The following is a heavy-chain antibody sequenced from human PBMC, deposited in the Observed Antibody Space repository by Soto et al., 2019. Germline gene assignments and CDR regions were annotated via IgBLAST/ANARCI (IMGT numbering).Heavy chain of an antibody. Sequence: GGSLRLSCAASGFLFSSHTMTWVRQAPGKGLEWVSGISDSGAKRDYAESVKGRFTISRDNSKDKLFLQMSSLRVEDTGVYYCARHGYWDYFEYWGQGTLVTVSS. J-gene: IGHJ4*02. V-gene: IGHV3-23*01. CDR2: ISDSGAKR. D-gene: IGHD3-22*01. CDR1: GFLFSSHT. CDR3: ARHGYWDYFEY.